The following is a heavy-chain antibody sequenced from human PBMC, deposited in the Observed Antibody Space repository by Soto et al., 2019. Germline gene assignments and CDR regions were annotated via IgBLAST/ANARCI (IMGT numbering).Heavy chain of an antibody. D-gene: IGHD4-17*01. CDR1: GGSFSDYI. CDR2: INHSGSA. J-gene: IGHJ6*02. V-gene: IGHV4-34*01. CDR3: ARQAAIHTVTTGRYYYYGMDV. Sequence: SETLSLTCAVYGGSFSDYIWTWIRQTPGKGLQWIGQINHSGSANYNPSLKSRVTISVHTSNSQFSLKLGSVTAADTAVYYCARQAAIHTVTTGRYYYYGMDVWGQGTTVTVSS.